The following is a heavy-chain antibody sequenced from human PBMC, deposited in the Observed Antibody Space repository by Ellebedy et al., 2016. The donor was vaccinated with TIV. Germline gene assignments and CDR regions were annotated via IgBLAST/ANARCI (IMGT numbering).Heavy chain of an antibody. D-gene: IGHD6-19*01. J-gene: IGHJ3*02. V-gene: IGHV4-4*02. CDR3: AIIRYTSGWYAAFDI. Sequence: MPSETLSLTCAVSGGSISSNNWWSWVRQPPGRGLEWIGEIYHSGSIHYNPSLKSRVTFSLDKSKSQFYLKLSSVTAADTAVYHCAIIRYTSGWYAAFDIWGQGTMVIVSS. CDR1: GGSISSNNW. CDR2: IYHSGSI.